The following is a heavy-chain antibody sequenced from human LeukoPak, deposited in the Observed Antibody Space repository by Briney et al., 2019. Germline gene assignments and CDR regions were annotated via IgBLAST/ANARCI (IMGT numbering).Heavy chain of an antibody. CDR1: GYTFTSYY. CDR3: GRGPRVLRYFGWLPSFFDY. V-gene: IGHV1-46*01. CDR2: INPSGGST. Sequence: EASVNVSCKASGYTFTSYYMHWVRQAAGQGLEWKGIINPSGGSTSYAQKFQGRGPMTRDTSTRTVYMELSSLRSEDTAVYYCGRGPRVLRYFGWLPSFFDYWGQGTLVTVSS. J-gene: IGHJ4*02. D-gene: IGHD3-9*01.